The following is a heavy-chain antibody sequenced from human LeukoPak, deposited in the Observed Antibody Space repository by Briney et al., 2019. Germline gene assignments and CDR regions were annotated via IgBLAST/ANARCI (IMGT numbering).Heavy chain of an antibody. V-gene: IGHV3-30*18. J-gene: IGHJ4*02. CDR2: ISYDGSNK. CDR3: AKDPTRYSGSYGGAFDY. Sequence: AGGSLRLSCAASGFTFSSYGMHWVRQAPGKGLEWVAVISYDGSNKYYADSVKGRFTISRDNSKNMLYLQMNSLRAEDTAVYYCAKDPTRYSGSYGGAFDYWGQGTLVTVSS. D-gene: IGHD1-26*01. CDR1: GFTFSSYG.